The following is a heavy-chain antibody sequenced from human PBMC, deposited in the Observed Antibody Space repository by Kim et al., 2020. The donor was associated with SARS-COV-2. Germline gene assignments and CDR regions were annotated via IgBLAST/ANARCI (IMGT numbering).Heavy chain of an antibody. CDR2: IYYSGST. CDR1: GGSISSYY. CDR3: ARRGPYHSSGWYYFDY. V-gene: IGHV4-59*01. J-gene: IGHJ4*02. D-gene: IGHD6-19*01. Sequence: SETLSLTCTVSGGSISSYYWSWIRQPPGKGLEWIGYIYYSGSTNYNPSLKSRVTISVDTSKNQFSLKLSSVTAADTAVYYCARRGPYHSSGWYYFDYWGQGTLVTVSS.